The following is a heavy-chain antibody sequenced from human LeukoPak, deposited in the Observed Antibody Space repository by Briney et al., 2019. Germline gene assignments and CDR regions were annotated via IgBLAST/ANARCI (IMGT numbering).Heavy chain of an antibody. V-gene: IGHV3-66*04. CDR1: GFSFSSNA. J-gene: IGHJ5*02. Sequence: GGSLRLSCAASGFSFSSNAMHWVRQAPGKGLEWVSVIYSGGSTYYADSVKGRFAISRDNSKNTLYLQMNSLRADDTAVYYCARLLQWPSWFDPWGQGTLVTVSS. CDR3: ARLLQWPSWFDP. D-gene: IGHD3-3*01. CDR2: IYSGGST.